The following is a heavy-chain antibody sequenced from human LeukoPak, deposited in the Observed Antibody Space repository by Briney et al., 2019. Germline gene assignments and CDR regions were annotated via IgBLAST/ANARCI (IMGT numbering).Heavy chain of an antibody. J-gene: IGHJ4*02. V-gene: IGHV3-9*01. D-gene: IGHD4-17*01. CDR1: GFTFDDYA. Sequence: GRSLRLSYAASGFTFDDYAMHWVRQVPGKGLEWVSGISWNSGRIGYADSVKGRFTISRDNAKNSLYLQMNSLRAEDTALYYCAKDWAATVRGTDYWGQGTLVTVSS. CDR3: AKDWAATVRGTDY. CDR2: ISWNSGRI.